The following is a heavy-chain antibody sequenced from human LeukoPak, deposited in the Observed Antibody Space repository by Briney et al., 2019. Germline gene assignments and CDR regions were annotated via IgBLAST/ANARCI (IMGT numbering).Heavy chain of an antibody. J-gene: IGHJ2*01. CDR3: SREGEGEDGTGHHNWYFDL. V-gene: IGHV1-18*01. Sequence: ASVKVSCKASGYIFSTYGISWVRQAPGQGLEWMGWISPYNDNTKYAQKLQGRVTMTTVTSTSTAYMELRSLRSDDTAMYYCSREGEGEDGTGHHNWYFDLWGRGTLVTVSS. CDR1: GYIFSTYG. D-gene: IGHD2-8*02. CDR2: ISPYNDNT.